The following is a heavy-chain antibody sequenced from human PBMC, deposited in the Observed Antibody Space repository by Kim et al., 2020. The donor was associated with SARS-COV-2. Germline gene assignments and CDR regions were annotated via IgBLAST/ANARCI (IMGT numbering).Heavy chain of an antibody. Sequence: RFTISRDNSKNTLYLQMNSLRAEDTAVYYCAKEGLTYYDYIWGSYGAEDYWGQGTLVTVSS. J-gene: IGHJ4*02. V-gene: IGHV3-30*02. D-gene: IGHD3-16*01. CDR3: AKEGLTYYDYIWGSYGAEDY.